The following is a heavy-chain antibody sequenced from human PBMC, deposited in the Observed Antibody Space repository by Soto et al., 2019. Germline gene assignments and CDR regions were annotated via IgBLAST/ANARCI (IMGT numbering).Heavy chain of an antibody. V-gene: IGHV3-23*01. D-gene: IGHD3-22*01. Sequence: PGGSLRLSCAASGFTFSSYAMSWVRQAPGKGLEWVSAISGSGGSTYYADSVKGRFTISRDNSKNTLYLQMNSLRAEDTAVYYCANNPRITMIVESLGSSRWGQGTTVTVSS. J-gene: IGHJ6*02. CDR1: GFTFSSYA. CDR3: ANNPRITMIVESLGSSR. CDR2: ISGSGGST.